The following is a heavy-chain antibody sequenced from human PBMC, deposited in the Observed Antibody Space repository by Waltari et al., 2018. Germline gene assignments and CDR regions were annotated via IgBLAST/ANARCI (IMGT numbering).Heavy chain of an antibody. J-gene: IGHJ4*02. D-gene: IGHD5-18*01. CDR2: INHSGST. CDR1: GGSFSGYY. Sequence: QVQLQQWGAGLLKPSETLSLTCAVYGGSFSGYYCSWIRQPPGKGLEWMGEINHSGSTNYNPSLKSRVTISVDTSKNQFSLKLSSVTAADTAVYYCARGNTVDTAFDYWGQGTLVTVSS. CDR3: ARGNTVDTAFDY. V-gene: IGHV4-34*01.